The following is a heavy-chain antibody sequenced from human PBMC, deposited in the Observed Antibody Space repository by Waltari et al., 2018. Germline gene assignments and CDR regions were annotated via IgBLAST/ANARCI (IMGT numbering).Heavy chain of an antibody. CDR3: ARLLTVAATTTTKSNWFDP. J-gene: IGHJ5*02. Sequence: QVQLQESGPGLVKPSETLSLTCTVSGGSISSYYWSWIRPPPGKGLEWIGYIYYSGSTNYNPSLKSRVTISVDTSKNQFSLKLSSVTAADTAVYYCARLLTVAATTTTKSNWFDPWGQGTLVTVSS. CDR1: GGSISSYY. D-gene: IGHD2-15*01. V-gene: IGHV4-59*01. CDR2: IYYSGST.